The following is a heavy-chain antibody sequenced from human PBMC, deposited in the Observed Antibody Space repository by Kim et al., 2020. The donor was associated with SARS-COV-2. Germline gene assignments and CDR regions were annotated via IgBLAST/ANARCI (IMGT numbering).Heavy chain of an antibody. V-gene: IGHV4-4*09. J-gene: IGHJ6*02. D-gene: IGHD5-18*01. CDR3: ARSPGGYSDGIGMDV. Sequence: SLKSRVTISVDTSKNQSSLKLSSVTDADTAVYYCARSPGGYSDGIGMDVWGQGTTVTVSS.